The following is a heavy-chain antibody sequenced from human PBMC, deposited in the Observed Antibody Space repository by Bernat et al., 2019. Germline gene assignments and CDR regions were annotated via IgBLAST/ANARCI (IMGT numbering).Heavy chain of an antibody. J-gene: IGHJ4*02. CDR2: ISSSGSTI. V-gene: IGHV3-48*03. CDR1: GFTFSSYE. D-gene: IGHD2-15*01. Sequence: EVQLVESGGGLVQPGGSLRLSCAASGFTFSSYEMNWVRQAPGKGLEWVSYISSSGSTIYYADSVKGRFTISRDNAKNSLYLQMNSLRAEDTAVYYCARDGPRYCSGGSCYPYYWGQGTLVTVSS. CDR3: ARDGPRYCSGGSCYPYY.